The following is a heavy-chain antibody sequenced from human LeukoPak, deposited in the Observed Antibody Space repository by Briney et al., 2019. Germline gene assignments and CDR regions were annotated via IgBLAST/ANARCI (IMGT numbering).Heavy chain of an antibody. CDR2: INSDGSTT. Sequence: GGSLRLSCAASGFTFSSYWMHWVRQAPGKGLVWVSRINSDGSTTTYADSVKGRVTISRDNAKNTLYLQMNSLRAEDTAVYYCARERYYGSGTDFDYWGQGTPVTVSS. V-gene: IGHV3-74*03. D-gene: IGHD3-10*01. J-gene: IGHJ4*02. CDR3: ARERYYGSGTDFDY. CDR1: GFTFSSYW.